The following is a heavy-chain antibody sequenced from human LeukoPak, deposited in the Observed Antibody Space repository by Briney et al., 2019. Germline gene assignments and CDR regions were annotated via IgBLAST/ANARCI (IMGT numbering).Heavy chain of an antibody. J-gene: IGHJ6*04. CDR2: ISYDGSNK. CDR3: ARDRAAAGMYYYYGMDV. V-gene: IGHV3-33*01. CDR1: GFAFSRYG. Sequence: GPLRLYCAASGFAFSRYGMHWVRPAPGKGMGWGAVISYDGSNKYYADSVKGRFTISRDNSKNTLYLQMNSLRAEDTAVYYCARDRAAAGMYYYYGMDVWGKGTTVTVSS. D-gene: IGHD6-13*01.